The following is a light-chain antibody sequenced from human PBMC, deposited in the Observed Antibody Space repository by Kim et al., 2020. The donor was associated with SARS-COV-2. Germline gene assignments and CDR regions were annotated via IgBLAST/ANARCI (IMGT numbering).Light chain of an antibody. CDR2: GAS. CDR1: QTVSGSY. J-gene: IGKJ1*01. CDR3: QRYGPSKT. V-gene: IGKV3-20*01. Sequence: EIVLTQSPGTLSLSPGERATLSCRASQTVSGSYLAWYQQKPGQAPRLLIYGASSRATGIPDRFSGSGSGTDFTLTISRLEPEDFAVYYCQRYGPSKTFGQGTKLDI.